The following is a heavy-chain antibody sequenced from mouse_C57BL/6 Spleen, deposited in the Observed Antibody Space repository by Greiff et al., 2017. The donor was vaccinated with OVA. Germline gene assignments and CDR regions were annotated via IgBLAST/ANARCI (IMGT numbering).Heavy chain of an antibody. V-gene: IGHV5-16*01. CDR2: INYDGSST. CDR3: ARDSITTVVATDWYFDV. D-gene: IGHD1-1*01. Sequence: EVKLVESEGGLVQPGSSMKLSCTASGFTFSDYYMAWVRQVPEKGLEWVANINYDGSSTYYLDSLKSRFIISRDNAKNILYLQMSSLKSEDTATYYWARDSITTVVATDWYFDVWGTETTVTVSS. CDR1: GFTFSDYY. J-gene: IGHJ1*03.